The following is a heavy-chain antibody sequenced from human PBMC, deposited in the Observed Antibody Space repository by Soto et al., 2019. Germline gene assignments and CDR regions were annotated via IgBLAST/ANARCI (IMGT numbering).Heavy chain of an antibody. Sequence: QIQLVQSGAEVKKPGASVKVSCKASAYTFTSYGISWERQAPGQGLEWMGWISAYNGNTNYAQKLQGRVTMTTDTSTSTAYMELRSLRSDDTAVYYCARDPERFFNYGMDVCGQGTTVTVSS. D-gene: IGHD3-3*01. CDR1: AYTFTSYG. V-gene: IGHV1-18*01. CDR2: ISAYNGNT. J-gene: IGHJ6*02. CDR3: ARDPERFFNYGMDV.